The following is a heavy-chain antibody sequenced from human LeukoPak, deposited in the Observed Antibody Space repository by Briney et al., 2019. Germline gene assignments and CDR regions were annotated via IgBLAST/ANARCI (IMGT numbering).Heavy chain of an antibody. Sequence: GASVKVSCKASGYTFTGYYMHWVRQAPGQGLEWMGWINPNSGGTNYAQKFQGRVTMTRDTSISTAYMELSRLRSDDTAVYYCARDGGQTTSGSYYYYYYMDVWGKGTTVTVSS. CDR2: INPNSGGT. J-gene: IGHJ6*03. CDR3: ARDGGQTTSGSYYYYYYMDV. V-gene: IGHV1-2*02. D-gene: IGHD1-26*01. CDR1: GYTFTGYY.